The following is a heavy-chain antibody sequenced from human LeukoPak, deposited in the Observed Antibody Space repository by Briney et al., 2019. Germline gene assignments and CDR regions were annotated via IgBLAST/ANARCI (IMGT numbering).Heavy chain of an antibody. CDR2: IYSGDNT. D-gene: IGHD3-22*01. V-gene: IGHV3-66*01. J-gene: IGHJ3*02. Sequence: GGSLRLSCEDSGFTVSSNYMSWVRQAPGKGLEWVSVIYSGDNTYYADSVKGRFTISRDESKNTLYLQMNSLRAEDTAVYYCASGKTYYYDSSDSGDAFDIWGQGTMVTVSS. CDR1: GFTVSSNY. CDR3: ASGKTYYYDSSDSGDAFDI.